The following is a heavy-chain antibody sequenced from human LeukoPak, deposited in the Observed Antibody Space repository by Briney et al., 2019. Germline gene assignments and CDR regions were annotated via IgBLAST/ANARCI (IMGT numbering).Heavy chain of an antibody. V-gene: IGHV1-8*01. CDR3: ARFAPAAIVMEVTYYYYGMDV. CDR1: GYTFTSYD. J-gene: IGHJ6*02. CDR2: MNPNSGNT. D-gene: IGHD2-2*02. Sequence: ASVKVSCKASGYTFTSYDINWVRQATGQGLEWMGWMNPNSGNTGYARKFQGRVTMTRNTSISTAYMELSSLRSEDTAVYYCARFAPAAIVMEVTYYYYGMDVWGQGTTVTVSS.